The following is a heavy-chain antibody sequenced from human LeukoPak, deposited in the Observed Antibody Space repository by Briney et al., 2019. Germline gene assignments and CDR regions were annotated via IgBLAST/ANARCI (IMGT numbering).Heavy chain of an antibody. CDR2: IKSKTDGGTT. Sequence: GRSLRLSCAASGFTFSNAWMSWVRQAPGKGLEWVGRIKSKTDGGTTDYAAPVKGRFTISRDDSKNTLYLQMNSLKTEDTAVYYCTTDSSSGWSVPFDYWGQGTLVTVSS. CDR3: TTDSSSGWSVPFDY. J-gene: IGHJ4*02. D-gene: IGHD6-19*01. CDR1: GFTFSNAW. V-gene: IGHV3-15*01.